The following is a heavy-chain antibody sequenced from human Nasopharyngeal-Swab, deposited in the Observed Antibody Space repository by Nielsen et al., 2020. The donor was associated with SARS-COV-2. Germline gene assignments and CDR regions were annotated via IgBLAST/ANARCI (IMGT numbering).Heavy chain of an antibody. CDR2: VSDDGTNT. Sequence: GESLKISCAASGFIFRKHAIHWFRQAPGKGLEWVAVVSDDGTNTYYADSWKGRFTISKDKSKTTLNLQMNSLRTEDTALYYCARDQRVETDHKSLYYGMDVWGQETTVTVSS. D-gene: IGHD5-24*01. CDR1: GFIFRKHA. J-gene: IGHJ6*02. V-gene: IGHV3-30-3*01. CDR3: ARDQRVETDHKSLYYGMDV.